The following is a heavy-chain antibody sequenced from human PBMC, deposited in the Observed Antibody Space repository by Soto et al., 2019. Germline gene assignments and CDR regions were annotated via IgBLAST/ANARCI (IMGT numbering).Heavy chain of an antibody. CDR3: TTGSVEGY. J-gene: IGHJ4*02. Sequence: EVQLLESGGGLVKPGGSLRLSCAASGFSFSSAWMNWVRQAPGKGLXWVGRIRTKPEGETTDYPAPVKGRFTISRDDSKTTLYLQMTSLKIEDTAVYYCTTGSVEGYWGQGTLVTVSS. D-gene: IGHD1-26*01. CDR1: GFSFSSAW. CDR2: IRTKPEGETT. V-gene: IGHV3-15*07.